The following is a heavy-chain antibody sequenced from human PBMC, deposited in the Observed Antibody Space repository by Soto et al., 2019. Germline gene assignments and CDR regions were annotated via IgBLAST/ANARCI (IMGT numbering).Heavy chain of an antibody. CDR3: AKDRGYCSGGSCSYFDY. D-gene: IGHD2-15*01. CDR1: GFTFSSYG. V-gene: IGHV3-30*18. Sequence: GGSLRLSCSASGFTFSSYGMHWVRQAPGKGLEWVAVISYDGSNKYYADSVKGRFTISRDNSKNTLYLQMNSLRAEDTAVYYCAKDRGYCSGGSCSYFDYWGQGTLVPVSS. CDR2: ISYDGSNK. J-gene: IGHJ4*02.